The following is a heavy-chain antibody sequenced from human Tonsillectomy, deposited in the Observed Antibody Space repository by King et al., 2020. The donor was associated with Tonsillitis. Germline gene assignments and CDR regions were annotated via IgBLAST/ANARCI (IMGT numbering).Heavy chain of an antibody. V-gene: IGHV3-7*03. CDR2: IKEDGSEK. CDR1: GFTFSNYW. CDR3: ASLSLLTGSSY. J-gene: IGHJ4*02. D-gene: IGHD3-9*01. Sequence: VQLVESGGGLAQPGGSLRLSCAASGFTFSNYWMSWVRQAPGKGLEWVANIKEDGSEKDYVDSVKGRFTISRDNAKNSLYMQMNSLRAEDTAVYYCASLSLLTGSSYWGQGTLVTVSS.